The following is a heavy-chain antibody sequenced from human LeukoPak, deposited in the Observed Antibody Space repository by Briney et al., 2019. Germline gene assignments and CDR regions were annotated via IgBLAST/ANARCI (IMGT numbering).Heavy chain of an antibody. D-gene: IGHD6-13*01. Sequence: PGVSLRLSCAASGFTFSSYEMNWVRQAPGKGLEWVSYISTSGSTIYYADSVKGRFAISRDNTKNSLYLQMNSLRPEDTAVYYCARVGTIAAAGTYDYWGQGTLVAVSS. V-gene: IGHV3-48*03. CDR1: GFTFSSYE. J-gene: IGHJ4*02. CDR3: ARVGTIAAAGTYDY. CDR2: ISTSGSTI.